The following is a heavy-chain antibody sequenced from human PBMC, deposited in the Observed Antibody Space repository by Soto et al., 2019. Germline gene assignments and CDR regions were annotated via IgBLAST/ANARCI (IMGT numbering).Heavy chain of an antibody. CDR1: GFTFSSYG. CDR2: IWYDGSNK. CDR3: ARKYDLRFDYYYYGMDV. V-gene: IGHV3-33*01. Sequence: VQLVESGGGVVQPGRSLRLSCAASGFTFSSYGMHWVRQAPGKGLEWVAVIWYDGSNKYYADSVKGRFTISRDNSKSKLYVQMYSLRAGDTAVYYCARKYDLRFDYYYYGMDVWGQGTTVTVSS. D-gene: IGHD3-16*01. J-gene: IGHJ6*02.